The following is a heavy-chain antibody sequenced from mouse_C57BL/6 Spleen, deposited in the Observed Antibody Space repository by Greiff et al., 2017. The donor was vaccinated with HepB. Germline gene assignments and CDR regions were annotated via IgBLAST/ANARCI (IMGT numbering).Heavy chain of an antibody. V-gene: IGHV1-81*01. Sequence: VQLQQSGAELARPGASVKLSCKASGYTFTSYGISWVKQRTGQGLEWIGEIYPRSGNTYYNEKFKGKATLTADKYSSTAYMELRSLTSEDAAVYFCARETTVVAWNDWGQGTTLTVSS. CDR1: GYTFTSYG. CDR3: ARETTVVAWND. CDR2: IYPRSGNT. J-gene: IGHJ2*01. D-gene: IGHD1-1*01.